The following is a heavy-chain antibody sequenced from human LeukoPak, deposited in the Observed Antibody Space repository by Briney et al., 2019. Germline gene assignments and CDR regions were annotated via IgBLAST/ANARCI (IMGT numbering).Heavy chain of an antibody. CDR1: GGSISSGSYY. CDR2: IYTSEST. Sequence: SETLSLTCTVSGGSISSGSYYWSWIRQPAGKGLEWIGRIYTSESTNYNPSLKSRVTISVDTSKNQFSLKLSSVTAADTAVYYCARASITIFGVAYGMDVWGQGTTVTVSS. CDR3: ARASITIFGVAYGMDV. J-gene: IGHJ6*02. D-gene: IGHD3-3*01. V-gene: IGHV4-61*02.